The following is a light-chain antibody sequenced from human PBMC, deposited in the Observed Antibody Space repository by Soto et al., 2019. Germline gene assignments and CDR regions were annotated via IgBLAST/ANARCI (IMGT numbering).Light chain of an antibody. V-gene: IGKV3-15*01. Sequence: EIVMTQSPATLSVSPCERATLSFTASQNINSNLAWYQQKPGQAPRLLIYGASTRATGLPARFSGSGSGTEFTLTISSLQSEDFALYFCQQYNNWITFGQGTLLEIK. CDR3: QQYNNWIT. CDR1: QNINSN. CDR2: GAS. J-gene: IGKJ5*01.